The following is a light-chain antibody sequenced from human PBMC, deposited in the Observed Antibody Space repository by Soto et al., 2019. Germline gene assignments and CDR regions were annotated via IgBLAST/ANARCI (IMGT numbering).Light chain of an antibody. CDR1: SSDVGSYNR. CDR2: DVT. Sequence: QSVLTQPPSVSGSHGHSVAISSTGTSSDVGSYNRVSWYQQPPDSAPKLIIYDVTNRPSGVPDRFSGSKSGNAASLTISGLQAEDEADYYCSSFTTTNTYVFGSGTKATVL. CDR3: SSFTTTNTYV. V-gene: IGLV2-18*02. J-gene: IGLJ1*01.